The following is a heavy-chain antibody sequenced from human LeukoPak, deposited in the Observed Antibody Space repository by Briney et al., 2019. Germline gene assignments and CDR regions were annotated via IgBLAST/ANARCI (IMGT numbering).Heavy chain of an antibody. J-gene: IGHJ3*02. V-gene: IGHV4-30-4*02. CDR1: GGSISSGDYY. CDR3: ARMKPYYYDSSGPFDI. CDR2: TYYSGST. Sequence: SETLSLTCTVSGGSISSGDYYWSWIRQPPGKGLEWIGYTYYSGSTYYNPSLKSRVTISVDTSNNQFSLKLSSVTAADTAVYYCARMKPYYYDSSGPFDIWGQGTMVTVSS. D-gene: IGHD3-22*01.